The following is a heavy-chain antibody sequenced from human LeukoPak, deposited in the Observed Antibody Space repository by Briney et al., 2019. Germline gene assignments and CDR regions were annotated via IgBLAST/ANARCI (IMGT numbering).Heavy chain of an antibody. D-gene: IGHD1-1*01. J-gene: IGHJ4*02. V-gene: IGHV3-23*01. CDR1: GFSFSTSG. CDR2: IHIDAAGT. Sequence: GRSLTLACAASGFSFSTSGMGWVRHQAGNGLEWVLLIHIDAAGTNYARSVKGRLTISRDNTKNTLYLQMNSLRAEDTALYYCAKFRGGTTTLYHFDYWGQGTLVAVSS. CDR3: AKFRGGTTTLYHFDY.